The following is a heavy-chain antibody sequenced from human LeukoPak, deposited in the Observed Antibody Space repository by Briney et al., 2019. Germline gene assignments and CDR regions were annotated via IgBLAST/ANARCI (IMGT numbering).Heavy chain of an antibody. CDR1: GGSISSYY. CDR2: IYYSGST. CDR3: ARTYYDILTGYLPDY. Sequence: PSETLSLTCTVSGGSISSYYWSWIRQPPGKGLEWIGYIYYSGSTYYNPSLKSRVTISVDTSKNQFSLKLSSVTAADTAVYYCARTYYDILTGYLPDYWGQGTLVTVSS. J-gene: IGHJ4*02. V-gene: IGHV4-59*12. D-gene: IGHD3-9*01.